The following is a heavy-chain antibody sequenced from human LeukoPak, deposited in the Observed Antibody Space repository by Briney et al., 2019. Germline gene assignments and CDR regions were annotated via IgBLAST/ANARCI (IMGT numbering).Heavy chain of an antibody. CDR2: MNPNSGNT. V-gene: IGHV1-8*01. CDR1: GCTFTSYD. D-gene: IGHD1-20*01. J-gene: IGHJ4*02. CDR3: ARGLITRPRTLPGY. Sequence: GASVKVSCKASGCTFTSYDINWVRQATGQGLEWMGWMNPNSGNTGYAQKFQGRVTMTRNTSISTAYMELSSLRSEDTAVYYCARGLITRPRTLPGYWGQGTLVTVSS.